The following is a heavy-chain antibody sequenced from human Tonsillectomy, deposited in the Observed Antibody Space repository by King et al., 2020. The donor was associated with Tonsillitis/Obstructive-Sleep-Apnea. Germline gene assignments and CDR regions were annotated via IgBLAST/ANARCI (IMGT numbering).Heavy chain of an antibody. CDR1: GFTFSNTW. V-gene: IGHV3-15*01. CDR2: IISKTDGGTT. J-gene: IGHJ4*02. D-gene: IGHD3-3*01. CDR3: TTGGLRFLATIDY. Sequence: VQLVESGGGLVKPGGSLRLSCAASGFTFSNTWMTWVRLPPGKGLEWVGRIISKTDGGTTDYAAPVKGRFTISRDDSKNTLYLQMNSLRTEDTAGYYCTTGGLRFLATIDYWGQGTLVTVSS.